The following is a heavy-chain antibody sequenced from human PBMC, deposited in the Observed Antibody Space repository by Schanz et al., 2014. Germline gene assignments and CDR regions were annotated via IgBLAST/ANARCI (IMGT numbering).Heavy chain of an antibody. V-gene: IGHV1-46*03. CDR3: ARGGFFDSTSFDS. Sequence: QVQLVQSGAEVKKPGVSVKVSCKASGYTFTTYYIHWVRQAPGQGLEWMGKINPSSGTARIAQNFQGILTVTRDTSTNTVNMELSSLRSEDTAGYNCARGGFFDSTSFDSWGQGTLVTVSS. CDR1: GYTFTTYY. CDR2: INPSSGTA. J-gene: IGHJ4*02. D-gene: IGHD2-2*01.